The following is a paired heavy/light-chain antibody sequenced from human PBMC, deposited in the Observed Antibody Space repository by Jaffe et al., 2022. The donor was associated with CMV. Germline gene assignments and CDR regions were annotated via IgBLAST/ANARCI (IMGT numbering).Light chain of an antibody. CDR1: TGAVTSGHY. J-gene: IGLJ3*02. V-gene: IGLV7-46*01. CDR2: DIS. Sequence: QAVVTQESSLTVSPGGTVTLTCGSSTGAVTSGHYPYWFQQKPGQAPRTLIYDISNKHSWTPARFSGSLLGGKAALTLSGAQPEDEAEYYCLLSYSGGRSWVFGGGTKLTVL. CDR3: LLSYSGGRSWV.
Heavy chain of an antibody. CDR2: ISNIVDTT. CDR1: GFIFRSYE. J-gene: IGHJ4*02. CDR3: VRGAFRGKVTAVDY. D-gene: IGHD2-21*02. Sequence: EVQLVESGGDLVQPGGSLRLSCVGSGFIFRSYEMNWVRQAPGKGLEWISYISNIVDTTYYADSVKGRFTISRDNSKNSLYLQMNSLRAEDTALYYCVRGAFRGKVTAVDYWGQGTLITVSS. V-gene: IGHV3-48*03.